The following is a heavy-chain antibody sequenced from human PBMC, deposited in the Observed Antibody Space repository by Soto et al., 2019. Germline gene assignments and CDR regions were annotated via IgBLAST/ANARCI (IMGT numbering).Heavy chain of an antibody. D-gene: IGHD4-17*01. J-gene: IGHJ4*02. V-gene: IGHV3-23*01. CDR2: ITGSGGST. Sequence: GGSLRLSCAASGFTFSSYAMSWVRQAPGKGLEWVSTITGSGGSTYYADSVKGRFTISRDNSKDTLDLQMNSLRVEDTAVYYCARYTVTTGRLFDYWGQGALVTVSS. CDR3: ARYTVTTGRLFDY. CDR1: GFTFSSYA.